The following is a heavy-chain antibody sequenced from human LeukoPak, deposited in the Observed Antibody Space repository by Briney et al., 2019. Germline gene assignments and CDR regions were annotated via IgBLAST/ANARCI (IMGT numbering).Heavy chain of an antibody. D-gene: IGHD2-15*01. CDR3: ARVRCSGGSCYDKPDQYYMDV. V-gene: IGHV3-48*04. CDR2: ISSSSSTI. J-gene: IGHJ6*03. CDR1: GFTFSSYS. Sequence: GGSLRLSCAASGFTFSSYSMNWVRQAPGKGLEWVSYISSSSSTIYYADSVKGRFTISRDSAKNSLYLQMNSLRAEDTAVYYCARVRCSGGSCYDKPDQYYMDVWGKGTTVTVSS.